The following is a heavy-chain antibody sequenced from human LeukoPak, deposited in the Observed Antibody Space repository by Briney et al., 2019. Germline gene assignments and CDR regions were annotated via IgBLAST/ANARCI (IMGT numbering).Heavy chain of an antibody. Sequence: SETLSLTCTVSGGSISSYYWSWIRQPPGKGLEWIGYIYYSGSTNYNPSLKSRVTISVDTSKNQFSLKLSSVTAADTAVYYCARSPAFWSGYPYYYYGMDVWGQGTTVTVSS. V-gene: IGHV4-59*01. CDR3: ARSPAFWSGYPYYYYGMDV. CDR1: GGSISSYY. J-gene: IGHJ6*02. D-gene: IGHD3-3*01. CDR2: IYYSGST.